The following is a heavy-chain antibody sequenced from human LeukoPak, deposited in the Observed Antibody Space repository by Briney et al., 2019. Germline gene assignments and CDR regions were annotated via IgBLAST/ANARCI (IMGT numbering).Heavy chain of an antibody. CDR2: IYYSGTT. CDR1: GGSISSGGSY. J-gene: IGHJ1*01. Sequence: SETLSLTCTVSGGSISSGGSYWSWIRQHPGKGLEWIGYIYYSGTTYYNPSLRGRVTISVDTSKNQFSLKLNSVTAADTAVYYSARNPDTTMIVDVWGQGTLVTVSS. CDR3: ARNPDTTMIVDV. D-gene: IGHD3-22*01. V-gene: IGHV4-31*03.